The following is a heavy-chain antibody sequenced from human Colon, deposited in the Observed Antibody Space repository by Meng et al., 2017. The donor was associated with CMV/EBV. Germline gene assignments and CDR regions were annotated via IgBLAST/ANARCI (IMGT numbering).Heavy chain of an antibody. D-gene: IGHD2/OR15-2a*01. CDR1: GFTISHYE. Sequence: GESLKISCVVSGFTISHYEMNWVRQAPGKGLEWVACIRYDGRDKYYADSVKGRFTISRDKSKKTVDLQMNSLTVEDTAVYYCVKDLIEPEVWGQGTLVTVSS. J-gene: IGHJ4*02. V-gene: IGHV3-30*02. CDR3: VKDLIEPEV. CDR2: IRYDGRDK.